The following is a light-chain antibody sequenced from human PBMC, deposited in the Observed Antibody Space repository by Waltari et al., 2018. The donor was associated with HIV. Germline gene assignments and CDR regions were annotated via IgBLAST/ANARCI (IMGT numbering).Light chain of an antibody. CDR2: GAS. V-gene: IGKV3-15*01. J-gene: IGKJ4*01. Sequence: LSCRASQSVSSNLAWYQQKPGQAPRLLIYGASTRATGIPARFSGSGSGTEFTLTISSLQSEDFAVYYCQQRMNWLTFGGGTRVEAK. CDR3: QQRMNWLT. CDR1: QSVSSN.